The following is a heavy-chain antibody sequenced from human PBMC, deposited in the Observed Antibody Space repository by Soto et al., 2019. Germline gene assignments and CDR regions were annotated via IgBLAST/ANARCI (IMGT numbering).Heavy chain of an antibody. CDR3: AKDYYDSSGYYPPSPLFDF. V-gene: IGHV1-3*01. CDR1: GYTFTSYA. J-gene: IGHJ4*02. D-gene: IGHD3-22*01. Sequence: QVQLVQSGAEVKKPGASVKVSYKASGYTFTSYAMHWVRQTPGQRLEWMGWINAGNGNTKYSQKFQGRVTITRDTSARTAYMELSLLRSEDTAVYCSAKDYYDSSGYYPPSPLFDFWGEGTLVTVPS. CDR2: INAGNGNT.